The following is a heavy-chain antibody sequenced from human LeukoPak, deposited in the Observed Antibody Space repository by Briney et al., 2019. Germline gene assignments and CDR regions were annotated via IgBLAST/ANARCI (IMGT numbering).Heavy chain of an antibody. Sequence: GRSLRLSCAASGFTFSSYGMHWVRQAPGKGLEWVAVISYDGSNKYYADSVKGRFTISRDNSKNTLYLQMNSLRAEDTAVYYCAKDYSSGSRFFDYWGQGTLVTVSS. V-gene: IGHV3-30*18. CDR3: AKDYSSGSRFFDY. J-gene: IGHJ4*02. D-gene: IGHD6-19*01. CDR2: ISYDGSNK. CDR1: GFTFSSYG.